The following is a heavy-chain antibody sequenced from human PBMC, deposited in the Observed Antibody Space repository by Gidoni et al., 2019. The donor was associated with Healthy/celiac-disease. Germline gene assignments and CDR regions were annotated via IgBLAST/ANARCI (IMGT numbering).Heavy chain of an antibody. CDR3: TTDYRTYYYDSSGYYWDAFDI. CDR2: IKSKTDGGTT. CDR1: GFTFSNAW. D-gene: IGHD3-22*01. V-gene: IGHV3-15*01. J-gene: IGHJ3*02. Sequence: EVQLVESVGGLVKPGGSIRLSCAASGFTFSNAWMSWVRQAPGQGLEWVGRIKSKTDGGTTDYDATVKGRFIISRDDSKNTLYIQMNSLKTEDTAVYYCTTDYRTYYYDSSGYYWDAFDIWGQGTMVTVAS.